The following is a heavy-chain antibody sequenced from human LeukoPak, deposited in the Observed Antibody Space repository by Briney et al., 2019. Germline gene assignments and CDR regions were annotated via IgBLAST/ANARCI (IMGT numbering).Heavy chain of an antibody. CDR2: IYYSGST. D-gene: IGHD5-18*01. Sequence: KPSETLSLTCTVSGGSISSSSYYWGWIRQPPGKGLEWIGSIYYSGSTYYNPSLKSRVTISVDTSKNQFSLKLSSVTAADTAVYYCARDRIQLWRILYFDYWGQGTLVTVSS. CDR3: ARDRIQLWRILYFDY. CDR1: GGSISSSSYY. J-gene: IGHJ4*02. V-gene: IGHV4-39*07.